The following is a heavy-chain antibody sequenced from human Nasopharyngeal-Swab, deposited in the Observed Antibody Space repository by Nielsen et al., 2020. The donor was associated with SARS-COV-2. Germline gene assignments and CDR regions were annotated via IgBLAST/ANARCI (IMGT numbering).Heavy chain of an antibody. J-gene: IGHJ4*02. CDR1: GGSISSGGYY. D-gene: IGHD2-15*01. CDR3: ARGRWGVVASTRRFDY. Sequence: SETLSLTCTVSGGSISSGGYYWSWIRQHPGKGLEWIGYIYYSGSTYYNPSLKSRVTISVDTSKNQFSLKLSSVTAADTAVYFCARGRWGVVASTRRFDYWGQGTLVTVS. CDR2: IYYSGST. V-gene: IGHV4-31*03.